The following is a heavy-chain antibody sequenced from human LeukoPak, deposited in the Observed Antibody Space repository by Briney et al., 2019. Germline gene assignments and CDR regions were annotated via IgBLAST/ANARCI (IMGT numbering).Heavy chain of an antibody. CDR1: GFIFSSYG. J-gene: IGHJ6*02. D-gene: IGHD6-13*01. V-gene: IGHV3-33*01. CDR3: AREAAGTNYYYYYGMDV. CDR2: IWYDGSNE. Sequence: PGGSLRLSCAASGFIFSSYGMHWVRQAPGKGLEWVAVIWYDGSNEHYADSVKGRFSISRDNYKNTLYLQMNSLRAEDTAVYYCAREAAGTNYYYYYGMDVWGQGTTVTVSS.